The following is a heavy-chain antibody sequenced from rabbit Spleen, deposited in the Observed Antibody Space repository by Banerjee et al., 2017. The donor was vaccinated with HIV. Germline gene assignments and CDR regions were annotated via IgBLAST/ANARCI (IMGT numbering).Heavy chain of an antibody. Sequence: QQQLEESGGGLVKPGGTLTLTCEASGLDFSSSYWICWVRQAPGKGLEWIACIDAITGKAVYANWAKGRFTFSKTSSTTVTLQMTSLTVADTATYFCARGSATMTMVVTGFYLSLWGQGTLVTVS. CDR3: ARGSATMTMVVTGFYLSL. J-gene: IGHJ4*01. D-gene: IGHD2-1*01. V-gene: IGHV1S45*01. CDR1: GLDFSSSYW. CDR2: IDAITGKA.